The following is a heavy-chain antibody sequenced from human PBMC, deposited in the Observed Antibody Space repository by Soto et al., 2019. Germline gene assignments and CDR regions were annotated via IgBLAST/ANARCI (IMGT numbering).Heavy chain of an antibody. CDR3: AKVPGDSSGYPNWFDP. D-gene: IGHD3-22*01. J-gene: IGHJ5*02. V-gene: IGHV3-23*01. Sequence: SLRLSCAASGFTFSSYAMSWVRQAPGKGLEWVSVISGSGGSTYYAESVKGRFIISRDNSKNTLYLQMNSLRAEDTAVYYCAKVPGDSSGYPNWFDPWGQGTLVTVSS. CDR1: GFTFSSYA. CDR2: ISGSGGST.